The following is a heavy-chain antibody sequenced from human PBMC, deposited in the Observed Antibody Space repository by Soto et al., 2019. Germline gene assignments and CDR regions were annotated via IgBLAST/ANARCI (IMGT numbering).Heavy chain of an antibody. CDR3: ARGAVTGYPHYYYGMDV. Sequence: VQLVESGGGLVKPGGSLRLSCAASGLIFSDYYMSWIRQAPGKGLEWVSYIGSSGSTIYYADSVKGRFTISRDNAKKSLYLQMNSLRVEDTAVYYCARGAVTGYPHYYYGMDVWGQGATVTVSS. D-gene: IGHD3-9*01. V-gene: IGHV3-11*01. CDR2: IGSSGSTI. J-gene: IGHJ6*02. CDR1: GLIFSDYY.